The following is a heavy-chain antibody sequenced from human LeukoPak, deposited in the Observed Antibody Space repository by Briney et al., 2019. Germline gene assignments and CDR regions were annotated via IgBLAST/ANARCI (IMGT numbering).Heavy chain of an antibody. CDR1: GGSFNGYY. CDR3: ARDQQSLAAFDI. D-gene: IGHD2-2*01. CDR2: INHSGST. Sequence: PSETLSLTCAVYGGSFNGYYWSWIRQPPGKGLEWSGEINHSGSTNYNPSLKSRVTISVDTPENHFSLKLSCVTAADTPVYQCARDQQSLAAFDIWGQGTMVTVSS. J-gene: IGHJ3*02. V-gene: IGHV4-34*01.